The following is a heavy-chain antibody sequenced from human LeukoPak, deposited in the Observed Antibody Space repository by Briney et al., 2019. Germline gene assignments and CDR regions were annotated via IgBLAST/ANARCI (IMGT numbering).Heavy chain of an antibody. D-gene: IGHD3-22*01. V-gene: IGHV4-30-4*08. CDR3: ARGLSGYYLGAFDY. CDR1: GVSVSSGSYY. Sequence: PSETLSLTCTVSGVSVSSGSYYWSWIRQPPGKGLEWIGYIYYSGSTYYNPSLKSRVTISVDTSKNQFSLKLSSVTAADTAVYYCARGLSGYYLGAFDYWGQGTLVTVSS. J-gene: IGHJ4*02. CDR2: IYYSGST.